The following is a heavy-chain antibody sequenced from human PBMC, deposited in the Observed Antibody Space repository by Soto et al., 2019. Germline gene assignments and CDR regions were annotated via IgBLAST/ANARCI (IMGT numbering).Heavy chain of an antibody. V-gene: IGHV4-34*01. J-gene: IGHJ4*02. CDR2: INHSGST. Sequence: SETLSLTCAVYGGSFSGYYWSWIRQPPGKGLEWIGEINHSGSTNYNPSLKSRVTISVDTSKNQFSLKLSSVTAADTAVYYCAGLVLMKMDYWGQGTLVTVSS. D-gene: IGHD6-6*01. CDR1: GGSFSGYY. CDR3: AGLVLMKMDY.